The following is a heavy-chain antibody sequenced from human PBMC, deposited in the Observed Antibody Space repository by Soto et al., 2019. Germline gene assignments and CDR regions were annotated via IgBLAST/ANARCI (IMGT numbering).Heavy chain of an antibody. CDR3: AAGNWYFDL. CDR1: GFTFSSFD. J-gene: IGHJ2*01. CDR2: ISYDGSDK. Sequence: QVQLVESGGGVVQPGRSLRLSCAASGFTFSSFDMHWVRQAPGKGLEWVAIISYDGSDKYYVDSVKGRFTISRDNSKNTLYLQMNSLRAEDTAVYYCAAGNWYFDLWGRGTLVTVSS. D-gene: IGHD6-13*01. V-gene: IGHV3-30*03.